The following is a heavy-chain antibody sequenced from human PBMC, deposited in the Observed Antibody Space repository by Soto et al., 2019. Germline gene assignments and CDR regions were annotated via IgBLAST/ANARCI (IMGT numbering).Heavy chain of an antibody. D-gene: IGHD2-8*02. Sequence: PSETLSLTCAVYGGSFSGYYWSWIRQPPGKGLEWIGEINHSGSTNYNPSLKSRVTISVDTSKNQFSLKLSSVTAADTAVYYCARIRSKVLGKTRFDPWGQGTLV. V-gene: IGHV4-34*01. CDR3: ARIRSKVLGKTRFDP. J-gene: IGHJ5*02. CDR1: GGSFSGYY. CDR2: INHSGST.